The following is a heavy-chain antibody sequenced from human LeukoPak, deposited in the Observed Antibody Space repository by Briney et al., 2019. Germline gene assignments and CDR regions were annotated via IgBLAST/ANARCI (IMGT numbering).Heavy chain of an antibody. J-gene: IGHJ6*03. CDR2: IYYSGST. Sequence: PSETLSLTCTVSGGSISSYYWSWIRQPPGKGLEWIGYIYYSGSTNYNPSLKSRVTISVDTSKNQFSLKLSSVTAADTAVYYCAREVGYYGSGSRTYYMDVWGKGTTVTVSS. D-gene: IGHD3-10*01. CDR1: GGSISSYY. V-gene: IGHV4-59*01. CDR3: AREVGYYGSGSRTYYMDV.